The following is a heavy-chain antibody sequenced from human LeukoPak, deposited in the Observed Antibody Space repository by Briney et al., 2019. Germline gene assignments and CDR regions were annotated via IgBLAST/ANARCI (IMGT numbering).Heavy chain of an antibody. D-gene: IGHD3-22*01. J-gene: IGHJ4*02. CDR3: AGTLRYYDCSGYYKSHSYYFDY. CDR2: IYYSGST. V-gene: IGHV4-59*01. Sequence: RTSETPSLTCTVSGVSISSYYWSWIRQPPGKGLEWSGYIYYSGSTNYNPSLKSRVTISVDTSKNQFSLKLSSLTAADTAVYYCAGTLRYYDCSGYYKSHSYYFDYWGQGTLVTVSS. CDR1: GVSISSYY.